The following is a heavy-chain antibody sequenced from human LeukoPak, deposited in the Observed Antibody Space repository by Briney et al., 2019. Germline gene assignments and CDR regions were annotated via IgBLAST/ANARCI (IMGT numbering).Heavy chain of an antibody. CDR3: AIQGRLRFLGTQHLDY. V-gene: IGHV1-8*01. Sequence: ASVKVSCKASGYTFTSYDINWVRQATGQGLEWMGWMNPNSGNTGYAQKFKGRVTMTRNTSISTAYMELSSLRSEDTAVYYCAIQGRLRFLGTQHLDYWGQGTLVTVSS. D-gene: IGHD3-3*01. J-gene: IGHJ4*02. CDR1: GYTFTSYD. CDR2: MNPNSGNT.